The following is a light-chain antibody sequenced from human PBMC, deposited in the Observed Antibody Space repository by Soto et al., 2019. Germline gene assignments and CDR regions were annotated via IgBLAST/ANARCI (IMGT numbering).Light chain of an antibody. J-gene: IGKJ4*01. CDR3: QQANSFPLT. Sequence: DIQMTQSPSSVSASVGDRVTITCRASHDISSWLAWYQQKPRQAPKLLMYAASRLHSGIPARFSGSESGTDFTLTISSLQPEDSATYYCQQANSFPLTFGGGTKVEIK. CDR1: HDISSW. CDR2: AAS. V-gene: IGKV1-12*01.